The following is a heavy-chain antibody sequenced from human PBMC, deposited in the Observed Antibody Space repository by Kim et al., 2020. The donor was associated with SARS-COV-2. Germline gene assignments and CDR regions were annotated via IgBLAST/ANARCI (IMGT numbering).Heavy chain of an antibody. CDR1: GFTFSSYW. V-gene: IGHV3-7*03. CDR3: ARSTIVVVFAGWYLDH. CDR2: IKQDGSEK. Sequence: GGSLRLSCAASGFTFSSYWMSWVRQAPGKGLEWVANIKQDGSEKYYVDSVKGRFTISRDNAKNSLYLQMNSLRAEDTAVYYCARSTIVVVFAGWYLDHWGRGTLVTVSS. J-gene: IGHJ2*01. D-gene: IGHD2-21*01.